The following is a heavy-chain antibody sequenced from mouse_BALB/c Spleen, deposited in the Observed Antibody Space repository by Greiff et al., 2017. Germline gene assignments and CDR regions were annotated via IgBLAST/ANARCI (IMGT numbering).Heavy chain of an antibody. D-gene: IGHD2-2*01. CDR3: ARRMGNGYDTWFAY. V-gene: IGHV8-12*01. CDR1: GFSLSTSGMG. CDR2: IYWDDDK. J-gene: IGHJ3*01. Sequence: QVTLKVSGPGILQPSQTLSLTCSFSGFSLSTSGMGVSWIRQPSGKGLEWLAHIYWDDDKRYNPSLKSRLTISKDTSSNQVFLKITSVDTADTATYYCARRMGNGYDTWFAYWGQGTLVTVSA.